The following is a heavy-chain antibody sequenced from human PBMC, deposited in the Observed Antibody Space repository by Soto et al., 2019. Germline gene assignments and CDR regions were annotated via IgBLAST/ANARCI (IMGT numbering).Heavy chain of an antibody. J-gene: IGHJ4*02. CDR1: GYTFTSYG. Sequence: GASVKVSCKASGYTFTSYGISWVRQAPGQGLEWMGWISAYNGNTNYAQKLQGRVTMTTDTSTSTAYMELRSLRSDDTAVYYCARDKGQPDSSGWYQDYWGQGTLVTVSS. D-gene: IGHD6-19*01. V-gene: IGHV1-18*01. CDR3: ARDKGQPDSSGWYQDY. CDR2: ISAYNGNT.